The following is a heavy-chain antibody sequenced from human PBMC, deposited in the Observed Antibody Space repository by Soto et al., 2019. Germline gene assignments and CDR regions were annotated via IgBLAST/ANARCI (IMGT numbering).Heavy chain of an antibody. CDR2: VSGYNGPT. V-gene: IGHV1-18*01. D-gene: IGHD3-10*01. CDR3: AKRVLGATVCTD. Sequence: QVQLVQSGTEVKKPGASVKVSCKASGYTFNTFGIHWVRPAPGPGLAGMGWVSGYNGPTKYAQNFEGRGTMTTDTSTRLSFQELRGLRSDDTAVYECAKRVLGATVCTDWGQGTLVIVSS. J-gene: IGHJ4*02. CDR1: GYTFNTFG.